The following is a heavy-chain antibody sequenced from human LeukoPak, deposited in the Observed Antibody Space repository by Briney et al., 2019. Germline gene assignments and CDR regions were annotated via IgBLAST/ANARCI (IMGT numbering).Heavy chain of an antibody. D-gene: IGHD5-18*01. CDR3: ARSRYSYGPSDFDY. Sequence: PGRSLRLSCAASGFTFSSYAMHWVRQAPGKGLAWVAVISYDGSNKYYADSVKGRFTISRDYSKNTLYLQMNSLRAEDTAVYYCARSRYSYGPSDFDYWGQGTLATVSS. V-gene: IGHV3-30*04. CDR1: GFTFSSYA. J-gene: IGHJ4*02. CDR2: ISYDGSNK.